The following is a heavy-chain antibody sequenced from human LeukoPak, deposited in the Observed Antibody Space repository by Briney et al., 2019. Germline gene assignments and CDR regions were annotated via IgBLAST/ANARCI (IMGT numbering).Heavy chain of an antibody. D-gene: IGHD2/OR15-2a*01. J-gene: IGHJ4*02. Sequence: ASVKVSCKASGYTFTSHSITCVRQAPGQGLEWVGWINAYNGHTNYVQNLQGRATMTTDTSTSPAYMELRSLRSDDTAVYYCARGEYNYFDYWGQGTLVTVSS. CDR2: INAYNGHT. CDR3: ARGEYNYFDY. CDR1: GYTFTSHS. V-gene: IGHV1-18*01.